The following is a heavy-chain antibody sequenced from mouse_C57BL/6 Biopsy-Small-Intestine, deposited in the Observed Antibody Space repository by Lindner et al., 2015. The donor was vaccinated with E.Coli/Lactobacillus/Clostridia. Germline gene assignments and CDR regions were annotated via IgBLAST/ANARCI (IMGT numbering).Heavy chain of an antibody. CDR3: ARRGYYSNTWFAY. CDR2: IYPNNGGT. CDR1: GYTFTDHY. J-gene: IGHJ3*01. V-gene: IGHV1-34*02. Sequence: VQLQESGPELVKPGDAVKMSCKASGYTFTDHYMDWVKQSHGKSLEWIGYIYPNNGGTSYNQKFKGKATLTVDKSSSTAYMELHSLTSEDSAVYYCARRGYYSNTWFAYWGQGTLVTVSA. D-gene: IGHD2-5*01.